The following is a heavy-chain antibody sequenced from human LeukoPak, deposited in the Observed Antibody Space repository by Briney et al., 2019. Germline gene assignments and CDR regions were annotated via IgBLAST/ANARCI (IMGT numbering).Heavy chain of an antibody. V-gene: IGHV4-30-4*02. D-gene: IGHD1-26*01. CDR3: ARAGGSSYYYYYGMDV. Sequence: SETLSLTCTVSGGSISSGDYYWGWIRQPPGKGLEWIGYIYYSGSTYYNPSLKSRVTISVDTSKNQFSLKLSSVTAADTAVYYCARAGGSSYYYYYGMDVWGQGTTVTVSS. J-gene: IGHJ6*02. CDR1: GGSISSGDYY. CDR2: IYYSGST.